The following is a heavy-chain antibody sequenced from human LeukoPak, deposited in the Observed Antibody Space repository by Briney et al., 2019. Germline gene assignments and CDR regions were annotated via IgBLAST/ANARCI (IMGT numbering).Heavy chain of an antibody. CDR3: ARDPIDIVVVPAAIGNAFDI. CDR1: GFTFSSYS. J-gene: IGHJ3*02. CDR2: ISSSSTI. V-gene: IGHV3-48*01. D-gene: IGHD2-2*02. Sequence: PGGSLRLSCAASGFTFSSYSMNWVRQAPGKGLEWVSSISSSSTIYYADSVKGRFTISRDNAKNSLYLQMNSLRAEDTAVYYCARDPIDIVVVPAAIGNAFDIWGQGTMVTVSS.